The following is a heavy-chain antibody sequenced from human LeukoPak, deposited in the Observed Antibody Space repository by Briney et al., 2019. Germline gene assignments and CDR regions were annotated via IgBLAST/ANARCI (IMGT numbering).Heavy chain of an antibody. V-gene: IGHV1-18*01. D-gene: IGHD2-2*01. J-gene: IGHJ6*03. CDR1: GYTFTSYG. CDR2: ISAYNGNT. CDR3: ARVERTYCSSTSCYFTRTYYYYYMDV. Sequence: GASVKVSCKASGYTFTSYGISWVRQAPGQGLEWMGWISAYNGNTNYAQKLQGRVTMTTDTSTSTAYMELRSLRSDDTAVYYCARVERTYCSSTSCYFTRTYYYYYMDVWGKGTTVTVS.